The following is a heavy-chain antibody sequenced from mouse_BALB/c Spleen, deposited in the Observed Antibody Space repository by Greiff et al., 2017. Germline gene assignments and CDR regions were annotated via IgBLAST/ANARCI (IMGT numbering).Heavy chain of an antibody. D-gene: IGHD1-1*01. J-gene: IGHJ1*01. CDR2: ISSGGSYT. CDR3: TRDEDYYGSSYGWYFDV. V-gene: IGHV5-6-4*01. CDR1: GFTFSSYT. Sequence: EVNVVESGGVLVKPGGSLKLSCAASGFTFSSYTMSWVRQTPEKRLEWVATISSGGSYTYYPDSVKGRFTISRDNAKNTLYLQMSSLKSEDTAMYYCTRDEDYYGSSYGWYFDVWGAGTTVTVSS.